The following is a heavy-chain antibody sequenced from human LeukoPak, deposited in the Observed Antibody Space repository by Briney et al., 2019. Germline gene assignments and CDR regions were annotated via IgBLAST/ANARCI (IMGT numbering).Heavy chain of an antibody. CDR2: ISSNGGST. CDR1: GFTFSSYA. V-gene: IGHV3-64D*09. J-gene: IGHJ4*02. Sequence: PGGSLRLSCSASGFTFSSYAMHWVRQAPGKGLEYVSAISSNGGSTYYADSVKGRFTISRDNSKNTLYLQMSSLRAEDTAVYYCVKNGEYYDFWSGYYPPRGYYFDYWGQGTLVTVSS. D-gene: IGHD3-3*01. CDR3: VKNGEYYDFWSGYYPPRGYYFDY.